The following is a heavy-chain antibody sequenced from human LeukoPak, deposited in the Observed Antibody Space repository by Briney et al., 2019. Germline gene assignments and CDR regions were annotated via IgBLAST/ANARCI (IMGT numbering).Heavy chain of an antibody. Sequence: GGSLRLSCVASGFTFDDYAMSWVRQAPGKGLEWVSYISSSGSTIYYADSVKGRFTISRDNAKNSLYLQMNSLRAEDTAVYYCARGRATIVDYWGQGTLVTVSS. J-gene: IGHJ4*02. CDR3: ARGRATIVDY. CDR1: GFTFDDYA. V-gene: IGHV3-11*04. D-gene: IGHD5-24*01. CDR2: ISSSGSTI.